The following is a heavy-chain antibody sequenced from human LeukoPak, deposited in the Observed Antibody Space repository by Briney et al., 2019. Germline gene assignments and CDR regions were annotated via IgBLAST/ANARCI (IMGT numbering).Heavy chain of an antibody. D-gene: IGHD3-10*01. CDR3: ASGSGSYRTPYYYMDV. J-gene: IGHJ6*03. V-gene: IGHV3-74*01. Sequence: GGSLRLSCEASGFTFRSYWMHWVRQTPGRGLVWVSSLKSDGSSRTYADSVKGRFTISRDNSKNTLYLQMNSLRAEDTAVYYCASGSGSYRTPYYYMDVWGTGTTVTVSS. CDR1: GFTFRSYW. CDR2: LKSDGSSR.